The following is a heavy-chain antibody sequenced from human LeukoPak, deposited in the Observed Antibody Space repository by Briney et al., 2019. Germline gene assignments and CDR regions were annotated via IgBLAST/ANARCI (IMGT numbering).Heavy chain of an antibody. D-gene: IGHD2-2*01. V-gene: IGHV3-48*01. J-gene: IGHJ3*02. Sequence: GGSLRLSCAASGFTFSSNSMNWVRQAPGKGLEWVSYISSSSSTIYYADSVKGRFTISRDNAKNSLYLQMNSLRAEDTAVYYCARAGEVPAAIRDAFDIWGQGTMVTVSS. CDR2: ISSSSSTI. CDR3: ARAGEVPAAIRDAFDI. CDR1: GFTFSSNS.